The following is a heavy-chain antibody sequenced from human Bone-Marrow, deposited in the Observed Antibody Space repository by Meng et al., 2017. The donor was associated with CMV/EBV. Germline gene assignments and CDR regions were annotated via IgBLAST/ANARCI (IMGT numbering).Heavy chain of an antibody. D-gene: IGHD2-2*01. Sequence: GSLRLSCAASGFTFSGSAMHWVRQASGKGLEWVGRIRSKANSYATAYAASVKGRFTISRDDSKNTAYLQMNSLKTEDTAVYYCTRLVPAATQRGAFDIWGQGTMVT. CDR1: GFTFSGSA. V-gene: IGHV3-73*01. CDR3: TRLVPAATQRGAFDI. CDR2: IRSKANSYAT. J-gene: IGHJ3*02.